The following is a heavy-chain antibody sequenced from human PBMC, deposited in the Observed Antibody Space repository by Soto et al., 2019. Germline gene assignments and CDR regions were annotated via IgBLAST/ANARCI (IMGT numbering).Heavy chain of an antibody. D-gene: IGHD1-26*01. Sequence: QVQLQESGPGLVKPSETLSLSCTVSGDSIDTSTYYWAWIRQPPGKGLEWIGNVYFDGTTYYNPSLKRRADLSVETSMNRFSLRLRSVTATDTAVYYCARYSGTYFFDYWGQGALVTVSS. CDR2: VYFDGTT. CDR3: ARYSGTYFFDY. CDR1: GDSIDTSTYY. J-gene: IGHJ4*02. V-gene: IGHV4-39*01.